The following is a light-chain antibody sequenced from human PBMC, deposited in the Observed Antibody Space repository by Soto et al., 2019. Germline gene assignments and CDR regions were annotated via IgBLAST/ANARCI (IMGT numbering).Light chain of an antibody. CDR3: CSYTISATLV. J-gene: IGLJ3*02. V-gene: IGLV2-14*01. Sequence: QSALTQPASVPGSPGQSITISCSGTTNDIGGYNYVSWYQHHPGKVPKVIIYEVRNRPSGVSNRFSGSKSGNTASLTISGLQAEDEADYYCCSYTISATLVFGGGTQLTVL. CDR1: TNDIGGYNY. CDR2: EVR.